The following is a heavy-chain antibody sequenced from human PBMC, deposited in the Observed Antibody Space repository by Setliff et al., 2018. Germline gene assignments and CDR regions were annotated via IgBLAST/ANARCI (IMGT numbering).Heavy chain of an antibody. J-gene: IGHJ4*02. D-gene: IGHD6-13*01. CDR2: IIPIFGTA. V-gene: IGHV1-69*13. CDR1: GGTFSSYA. Sequence: SVKVSCKASGGTFSSYAISWVRQAPGQGLEWMGGIIPIFGTANYAQKFQGRVTITADESTSTAYMELSSLRSEDTAVDYCARPTPGYSSSWFADWGQGTLVTVSS. CDR3: ARPTPGYSSSWFAD.